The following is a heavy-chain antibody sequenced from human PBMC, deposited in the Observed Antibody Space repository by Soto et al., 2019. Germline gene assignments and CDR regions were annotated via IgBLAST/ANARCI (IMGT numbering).Heavy chain of an antibody. J-gene: IGHJ4*02. CDR3: ARASYSSGWYYFDY. CDR2: IRSSSIYI. V-gene: IGHV3-21*01. Sequence: EVQLVESGGGLVKPGGSLGLSFAAPGFTFITYGLNWFRQAPGKGLEWVSSIRSSSIYIYYADSVKGRFTISKDNAKNSLYLQMNSLRAEDTAVYYCARASYSSGWYYFDYWGQGTLVTVSS. CDR1: GFTFITYG. D-gene: IGHD6-19*01.